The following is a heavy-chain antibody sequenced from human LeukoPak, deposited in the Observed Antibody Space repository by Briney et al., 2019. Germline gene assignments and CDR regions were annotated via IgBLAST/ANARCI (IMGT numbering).Heavy chain of an antibody. CDR1: GYTFTGYY. J-gene: IGHJ4*02. V-gene: IGHV1-2*02. D-gene: IGHD2-2*01. CDR2: INPNSGGA. Sequence: ASVKVSCKASGYTFTGYYMLWLRQAPGQGLKGMGWINPNSGGANYAQKFQGRVTMTRDTSISTAYMELSRLRSDDTAVYYCARAVLDIVVVPAALDYWGQGTLVTVSS. CDR3: ARAVLDIVVVPAALDY.